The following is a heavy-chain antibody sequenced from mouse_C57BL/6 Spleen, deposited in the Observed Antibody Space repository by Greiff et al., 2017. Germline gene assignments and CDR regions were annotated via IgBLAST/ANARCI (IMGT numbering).Heavy chain of an antibody. CDR2: IRSKSSNYAT. CDR1: GFTFNTYA. J-gene: IGHJ1*03. Sequence: EVQLVESGGGLVQPKGSLKLSCAASGFTFNTYAMHWVRQAPGKGLEWVARIRSKSSNYATYYADSVKDRFTISRDDSPSMLYLQMNNLKTEDTAIYYCVRGGGYDYGGYFDVWGTGTTVTVSS. CDR3: VRGGGYDYGGYFDV. D-gene: IGHD2-4*01. V-gene: IGHV10-3*01.